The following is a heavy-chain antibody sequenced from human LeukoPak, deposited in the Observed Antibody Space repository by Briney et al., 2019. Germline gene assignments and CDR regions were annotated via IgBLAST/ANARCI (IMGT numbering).Heavy chain of an antibody. V-gene: IGHV3-7*05. CDR1: GFTFSTYW. J-gene: IGHJ3*02. Sequence: GGSLRLSCAASGFTFSTYWMSWVRQAPGKGLEWVANMDQDGTEKDYVDSVKGRFTISRDNAKNLLYVQMNSLRAEDTAVYYCARDRGYSTFDIWGQGTMVTVSS. D-gene: IGHD5-18*01. CDR3: ARDRGYSTFDI. CDR2: MDQDGTEK.